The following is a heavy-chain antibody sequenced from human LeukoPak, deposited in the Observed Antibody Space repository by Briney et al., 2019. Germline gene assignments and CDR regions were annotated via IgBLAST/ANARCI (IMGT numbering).Heavy chain of an antibody. CDR2: IYTSEST. J-gene: IGHJ6*03. CDR3: ARDLSPYTAMVYYYYYYMDV. CDR1: GGSISSGSYY. D-gene: IGHD5-18*01. V-gene: IGHV4-61*02. Sequence: SETLSLTCTVSGGSISSGSYYWSWIRQPAGKGLEWIGRIYTSESTNYNPSLKSRVTISVDTSKNQFSLKLSSVTAADTAVYYCARDLSPYTAMVYYYYYYMDVWGKGTTVTVSS.